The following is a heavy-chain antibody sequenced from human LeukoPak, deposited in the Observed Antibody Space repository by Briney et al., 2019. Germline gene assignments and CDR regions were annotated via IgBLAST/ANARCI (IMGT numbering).Heavy chain of an antibody. CDR2: ISSSGSTI. Sequence: GGSLRLSCSASGFTFSSYAMHWVRQAPGKGLEWVSYISSSGSTIYYADSVKGRFTISRDNAKNSLYLQMNSLRAEDTAVYYCARRTLLGIAAAGCGMDVWGKGTTVTVSS. CDR3: ARRTLLGIAAAGCGMDV. D-gene: IGHD6-13*01. J-gene: IGHJ6*04. CDR1: GFTFSSYA. V-gene: IGHV3-48*03.